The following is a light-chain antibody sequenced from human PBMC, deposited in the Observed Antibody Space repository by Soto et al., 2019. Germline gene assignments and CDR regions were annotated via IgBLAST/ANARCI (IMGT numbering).Light chain of an antibody. V-gene: IGLV1-47*01. J-gene: IGLJ2*01. CDR2: KNN. CDR3: AAWDDSLSPYVV. CDR1: SSNIGSHY. Sequence: QSVLTQPPSASGPPGQRVTISCSGSSSNIGSHYVYWYQQLPGTAPKLLIYKNNQRPSGVPDRFSGSKSGTSASLAISGLRSEDEADYYCAAWDDSLSPYVVFGGGTKVTVL.